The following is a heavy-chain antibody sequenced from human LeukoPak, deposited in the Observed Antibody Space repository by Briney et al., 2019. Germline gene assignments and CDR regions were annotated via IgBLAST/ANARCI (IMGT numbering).Heavy chain of an antibody. CDR3: ARQTERYFDY. V-gene: IGHV1-8*01. CDR1: GYTFTSYD. CDR2: MNPNSGNT. Sequence: ASVKVSCKASGYTFTSYDINWVRQPTGQGLEWMGWMNPNSGNTGYAQKFQGRVTTTQNTSISTAYMETSSLRSEDTAVYYCARQTERYFDYWGQGTLVTVSS. J-gene: IGHJ4*02.